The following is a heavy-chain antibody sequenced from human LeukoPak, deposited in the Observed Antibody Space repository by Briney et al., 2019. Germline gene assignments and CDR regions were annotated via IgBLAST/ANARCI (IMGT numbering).Heavy chain of an antibody. Sequence: PGGSLRLSCAASGFTFSSYEMNWVRQAPGKGLEWVSYISSSGSTIYYADSVKGRFTISRDNAKNSLYLQMNSLRAEDTAVYYCARDKLWFGEMGNAFDIWGQGTMVTVSS. V-gene: IGHV3-48*03. CDR2: ISSSGSTI. CDR1: GFTFSSYE. J-gene: IGHJ3*02. D-gene: IGHD3-10*01. CDR3: ARDKLWFGEMGNAFDI.